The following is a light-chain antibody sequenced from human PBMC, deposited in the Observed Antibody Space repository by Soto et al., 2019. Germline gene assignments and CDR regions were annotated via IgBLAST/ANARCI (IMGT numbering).Light chain of an antibody. J-gene: IGKJ1*01. CDR2: KAS. CDR3: QQYGSSSWT. Sequence: DIQMTQSPSTLSGSGGDRVTITCRASQTISSWLAWYQQKPGKAPKLLIYKASTLKSGVPSRFSGSGSGTEFTLTISSLQPDDFAVYYCQQYGSSSWTFGQGTKVDIK. CDR1: QTISSW. V-gene: IGKV1-5*03.